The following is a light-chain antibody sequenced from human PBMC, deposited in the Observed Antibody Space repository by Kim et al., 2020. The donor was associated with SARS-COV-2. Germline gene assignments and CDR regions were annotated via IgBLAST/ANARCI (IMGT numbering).Light chain of an antibody. V-gene: IGKV1-8*01. CDR1: QAISNY. Sequence: AIRLTQSPSSLSAVTGDRVTITCRASQAISNYLAWYQQQPGKAPRLLIYDASSLQSGVPSRYTGSGSGTEFTLTISLQSEDFATYYCQQYYTYPHLTFGGGTKLEI. CDR2: DAS. CDR3: QQYYTYPHLT. J-gene: IGKJ4*01.